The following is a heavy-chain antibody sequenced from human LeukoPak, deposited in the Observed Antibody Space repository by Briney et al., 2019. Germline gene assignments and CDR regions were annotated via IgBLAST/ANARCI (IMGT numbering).Heavy chain of an antibody. CDR1: GFTFSRYS. CDR2: ISSNSRNI. Sequence: PGGSLRLSCAVSGFTFSRYSMNWVRQAPGKGLEWVSSISSNSRNIYYADSVKGRFTICRDNAKNSLYLQMNSLRAEDTAVYYCSRDSTNLDYWGQGTLVTVSS. J-gene: IGHJ4*02. CDR3: SRDSTNLDY. D-gene: IGHD2-2*01. V-gene: IGHV3-21*01.